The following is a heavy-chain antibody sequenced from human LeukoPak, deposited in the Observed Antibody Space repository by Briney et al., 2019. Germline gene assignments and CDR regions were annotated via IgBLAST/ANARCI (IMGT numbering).Heavy chain of an antibody. CDR3: ARGVTYYDILTGCYGVEDWFDP. CDR2: IYYSGST. V-gene: IGHV4-59*01. D-gene: IGHD3-9*01. Sequence: SETLSLTCTVSGGSISSYYWSWIRQPPGKGLEWIGYIYYSGSTNYNPSLKSRVTISVDTSKNQFSLKLSSVTAADTAVYYCARGVTYYDILTGCYGVEDWFDPWGQGTLVTVSS. J-gene: IGHJ5*02. CDR1: GGSISSYY.